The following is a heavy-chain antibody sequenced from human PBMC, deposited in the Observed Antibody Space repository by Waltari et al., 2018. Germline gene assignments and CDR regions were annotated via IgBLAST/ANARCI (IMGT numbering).Heavy chain of an antibody. CDR2: IYYSGST. D-gene: IGHD2-21*01. Sequence: QVQLQESGPGLVKPSETLSLTCTVSGGSISSHYWSWIRQPPGKGLEWIGYIYYSGSTNYNPSLKSRVTISVDTSKNQFSLKLSSVTAADTAVYYCARHGGDCYSCFDYWGQGTLVTVSS. J-gene: IGHJ4*02. CDR1: GGSISSHY. CDR3: ARHGGDCYSCFDY. V-gene: IGHV4-59*11.